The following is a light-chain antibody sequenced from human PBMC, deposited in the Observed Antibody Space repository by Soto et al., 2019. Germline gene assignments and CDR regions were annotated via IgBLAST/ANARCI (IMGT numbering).Light chain of an antibody. V-gene: IGLV1-47*01. CDR2: RNN. CDR1: SSNVGSIF. CDR3: AAWDDSLSIWV. J-gene: IGLJ3*02. Sequence: QPVLTQPPSLSGTPGQSVTISCSGSSSNVGSIFVHWYQQIPGTAPKLLIFRNNQRPSGVPDRFSGSKSGTSASLAISGLRSEDEADYYCAAWDDSLSIWVFGGGTKVTVL.